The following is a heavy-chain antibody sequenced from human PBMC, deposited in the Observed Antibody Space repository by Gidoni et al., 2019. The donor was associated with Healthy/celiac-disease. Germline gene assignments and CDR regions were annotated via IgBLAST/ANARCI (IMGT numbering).Heavy chain of an antibody. V-gene: IGHV1-18*04. CDR3: ARDTMIVVVHDAFDI. CDR2: ISAYNGNT. CDR1: GYTFTRYG. J-gene: IGHJ3*02. D-gene: IGHD3-22*01. Sequence: QVQLVQSGAEVKKPGASVKVSRKASGYTFTRYGISWVGQAPGQGLKWMGWISAYNGNTSYAQKLQGRDTMTTDTSTSTAYMELRSLRSDDTAVYYCARDTMIVVVHDAFDIWGQGTMVTVSS.